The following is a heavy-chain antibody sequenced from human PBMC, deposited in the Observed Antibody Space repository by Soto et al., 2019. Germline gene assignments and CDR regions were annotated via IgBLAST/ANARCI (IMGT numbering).Heavy chain of an antibody. V-gene: IGHV4-59*01. CDR3: ARDHGIYPNT. D-gene: IGHD3-3*02. J-gene: IGHJ1*01. Sequence: SETLSLTCNVSGGAITSDFWSWIRQPPGKGLEWIGYVYYSGAADYNPSLNPRVTISIATSKTQFSLRLASATAADTGVYYCARDHGIYPNTGGQGILVTVSS. CDR1: GGAITSDF. CDR2: VYYSGAA.